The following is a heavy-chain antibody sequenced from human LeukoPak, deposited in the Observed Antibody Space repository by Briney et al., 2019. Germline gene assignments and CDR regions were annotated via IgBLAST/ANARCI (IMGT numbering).Heavy chain of an antibody. CDR2: IRSKANSYAT. J-gene: IGHJ4*02. V-gene: IGHV3-73*01. Sequence: GGSLRLSCAASGFTFSSYAMSWVRQAPGKGLEWVGRIRSKANSYATAYAASVKGRFTISRDDSKNTAYLQMNSLKTEDTAVYYCTSRRDFDYWGQGTLVTVSS. CDR3: TSRRDFDY. D-gene: IGHD1-14*01. CDR1: GFTFSSYA.